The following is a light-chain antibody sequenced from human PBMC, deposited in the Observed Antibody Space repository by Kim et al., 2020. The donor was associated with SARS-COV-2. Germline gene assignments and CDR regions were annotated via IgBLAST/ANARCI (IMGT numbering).Light chain of an antibody. CDR1: QSVRSNY. CDR3: QQYGSSPRT. Sequence: LSPGERATLSCRASQSVRSNYLAWYQQKPGQAPRLLIYTASNRATGIPDRFSGSGSGTDFTLSITRLEPEDFAVYYCQQYGSSPRTFGQGTKLEIK. J-gene: IGKJ1*01. CDR2: TAS. V-gene: IGKV3-20*01.